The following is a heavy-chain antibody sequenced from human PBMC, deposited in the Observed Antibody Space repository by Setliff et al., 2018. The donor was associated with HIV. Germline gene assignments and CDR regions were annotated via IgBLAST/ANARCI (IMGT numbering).Heavy chain of an antibody. D-gene: IGHD5-12*01. V-gene: IGHV4-59*01. J-gene: IGHJ6*03. Sequence: SETLSLTCTVSGGSISSYYWSWIRQPPGKGLEWIGYIYYSGSTNYNPSLKSRVTISVDTSKNQFSLKLSSVTAADTAVYYCARHGYDPLYYYYMDVWGKGTTVTVSS. CDR3: ARHGYDPLYYYYMDV. CDR2: IYYSGST. CDR1: GGSISSYY.